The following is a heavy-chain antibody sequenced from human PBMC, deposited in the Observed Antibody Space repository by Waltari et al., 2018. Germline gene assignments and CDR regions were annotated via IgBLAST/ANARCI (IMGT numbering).Heavy chain of an antibody. Sequence: QVQLVESGGGVVQPGRSLRLSCAASGITLSNYGMHWVRQAPGKGLEWVAIIYYDGSRKYYADSVRGRFTISRDDSKNTLYLQLNSLRTEDTAMYYCATCNPATVARDWGQGTLVTVVS. CDR2: IYYDGSRK. CDR1: GITLSNYG. V-gene: IGHV3-30*03. CDR3: ATCNPATVARD. J-gene: IGHJ4*02. D-gene: IGHD4-17*01.